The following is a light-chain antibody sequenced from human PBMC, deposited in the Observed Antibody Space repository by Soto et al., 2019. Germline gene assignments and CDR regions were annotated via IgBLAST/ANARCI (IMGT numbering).Light chain of an antibody. CDR2: DNT. CDR3: QSYDTSLSGSYV. Sequence: QSVLTQPPSVAGAPGQRITISCTGSSSNIGAGYDVHWYQQLPGTAPKLLIYDNTNRPSGVPDRFSGSKSGTSASLAITGLQAEDEADYYCQSYDTSLSGSYVFGTGTKGTV. V-gene: IGLV1-40*01. J-gene: IGLJ1*01. CDR1: SSNIGAGYD.